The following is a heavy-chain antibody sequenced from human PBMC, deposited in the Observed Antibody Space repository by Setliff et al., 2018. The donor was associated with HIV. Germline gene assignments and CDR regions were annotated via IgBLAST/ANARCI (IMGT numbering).Heavy chain of an antibody. D-gene: IGHD2-15*01. Sequence: GGSLRLSCAASGFTFSTHWMTWVRQAPGKGLEWVANIKEDGSEKFYVDSVKGRFTISRDNAESSLYLQMNSLRAEDTAVYYCARDFSGGHYHDYWGQGTLVTVSS. CDR1: GFTFSTHW. V-gene: IGHV3-7*03. J-gene: IGHJ4*02. CDR2: IKEDGSEK. CDR3: ARDFSGGHYHDY.